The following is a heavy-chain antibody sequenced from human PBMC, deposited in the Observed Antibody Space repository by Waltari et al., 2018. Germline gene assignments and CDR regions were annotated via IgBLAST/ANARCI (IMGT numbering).Heavy chain of an antibody. D-gene: IGHD3-10*01. CDR3: ARFGRVVEGVIITYFDY. Sequence: QVQLQQWGAGLLKPSETLSLTCAVHGASFSGYYWSWIRHSPGKGLEWIGEINLSGSTHYNPSLKGRVTVSIDTSRNEFALNLSSVTAADTAVYYCARFGRVVEGVIITYFDYWGQGTVVTVSS. J-gene: IGHJ4*02. V-gene: IGHV4-34*02. CDR1: GASFSGYY. CDR2: INLSGST.